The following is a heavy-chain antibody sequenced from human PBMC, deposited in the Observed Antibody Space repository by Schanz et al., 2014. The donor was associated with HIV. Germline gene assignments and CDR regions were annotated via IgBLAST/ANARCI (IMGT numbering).Heavy chain of an antibody. J-gene: IGHJ4*02. D-gene: IGHD6-13*01. CDR3: VSPYSSGWYTPPFHY. Sequence: QVQVVESGGGVVQPGRSLRLSCVASGFTFSTYGMHWVRQAPGKGLEWVAVIWYDGSYKHYADSVKGRFTISRDNAKSSLYLEINSLRAEDTAVYYCVSPYSSGWYTPPFHYWGQGTLVTVSA. CDR2: IWYDGSYK. CDR1: GFTFSTYG. V-gene: IGHV3-33*03.